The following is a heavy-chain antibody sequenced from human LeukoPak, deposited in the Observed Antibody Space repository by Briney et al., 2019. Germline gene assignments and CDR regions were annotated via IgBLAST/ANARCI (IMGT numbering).Heavy chain of an antibody. CDR2: IYSGGST. D-gene: IGHD5-18*01. J-gene: IGHJ3*02. CDR3: ASGYSYGPEAFDI. V-gene: IGHV3-66*01. Sequence: GGSLRLSCAAPGFTVSSDYMSWVRQAPGKGLEWVSVIYSGGSTYYADSVKGRFTISRDNSKNTLYLQMNSLRAEDTAVYYCASGYSYGPEAFDIWGQGTMVTVSS. CDR1: GFTVSSDY.